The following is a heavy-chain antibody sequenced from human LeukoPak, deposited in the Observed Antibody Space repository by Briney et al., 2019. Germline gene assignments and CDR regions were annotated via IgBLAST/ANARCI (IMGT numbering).Heavy chain of an antibody. V-gene: IGHV1-46*01. CDR1: GYTFTSYY. Sequence: GASVTVSCKASGYTFTSYYMHWVRQAPGQGLEWMGIINPSGGSTSYAQKFQGRVTMTRDTSTSTVYLELSSLRPEDTAVYYCAREPVLEYQLLLFAYYYYGMDVWGQGTTVTVSS. D-gene: IGHD2-2*01. CDR2: INPSGGST. J-gene: IGHJ6*02. CDR3: AREPVLEYQLLLFAYYYYGMDV.